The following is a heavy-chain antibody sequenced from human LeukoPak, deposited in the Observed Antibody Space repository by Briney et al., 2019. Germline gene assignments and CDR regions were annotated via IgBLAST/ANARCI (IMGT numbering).Heavy chain of an antibody. CDR1: GFTFSSYA. D-gene: IGHD3-3*01. Sequence: PGGSLRLSCAASGFTFSSYAMSWVRQARWKGLEGVSAIIGSVSSTCYATSVTGPFTICRDNSKNTLYLQMNRLRAEDTAVYYCAKDDLITIFGVVLFDPWGQGTLVTVSS. CDR2: IIGSVSST. V-gene: IGHV3-23*01. CDR3: AKDDLITIFGVVLFDP. J-gene: IGHJ5*02.